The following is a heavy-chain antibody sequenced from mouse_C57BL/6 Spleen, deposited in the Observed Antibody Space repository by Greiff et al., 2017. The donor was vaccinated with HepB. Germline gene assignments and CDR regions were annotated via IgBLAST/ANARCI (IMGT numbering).Heavy chain of an antibody. D-gene: IGHD1-1*01. J-gene: IGHJ2*01. CDR2: IHPNSGST. Sequence: QVQLQQPGAELVKPGASVKLSCKASGYTFTSYWMHWVKQRPGQGLEWIGMIHPNSGSTNYNEKFKSKATLTVDKSSSTACMQLSSLTSEDSAVYYCARGGSSAVVAREGYFDYWGQGTTLTVSS. CDR1: GYTFTSYW. CDR3: ARGGSSAVVAREGYFDY. V-gene: IGHV1-64*01.